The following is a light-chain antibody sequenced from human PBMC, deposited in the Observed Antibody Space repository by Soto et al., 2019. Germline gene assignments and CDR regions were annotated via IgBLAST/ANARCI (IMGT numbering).Light chain of an antibody. CDR3: QAYDYSLTAVV. J-gene: IGLJ3*02. CDR2: EVT. Sequence: QSALTQPPSASGSPGQSVTISCTGTSSDVGGYNHVSWYQQHPGKAPRLMISEVTKRPSGVPDRFSGSRSGNTASLTVSGLQAEDEADYYCQAYDYSLTAVVFGGGTKLTVL. V-gene: IGLV2-8*01. CDR1: SSDVGGYNH.